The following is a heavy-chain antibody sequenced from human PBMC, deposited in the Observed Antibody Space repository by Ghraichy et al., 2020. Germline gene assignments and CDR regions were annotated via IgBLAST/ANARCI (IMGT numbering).Heavy chain of an antibody. Sequence: GESLNISCAASGFTFSSYSMNWVRRAPGKGLEWISYITSSSTTIYYADSVKGRFTISRDNAQNSLYLQMNSLRDEDTAVYYCARDQYDILTEDYGMDVWGQGTTVTVSS. CDR1: GFTFSSYS. CDR2: ITSSSTTI. J-gene: IGHJ6*02. CDR3: ARDQYDILTEDYGMDV. V-gene: IGHV3-48*02. D-gene: IGHD3-9*01.